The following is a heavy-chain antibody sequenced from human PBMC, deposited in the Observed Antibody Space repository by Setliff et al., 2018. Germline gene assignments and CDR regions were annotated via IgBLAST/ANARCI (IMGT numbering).Heavy chain of an antibody. D-gene: IGHD1-1*01. J-gene: IGHJ4*02. CDR1: RGSINSHY. Sequence: PSETLSLTCTVSRGSINSHYWSWIRQPAGKGLEWIGRIFGGGSTNYNPSLKSRVTMSIDTSKNQFFLKVRSVTAADTAVYYCARDRGSNNSPEDFDYWGLGTLVTVSS. CDR3: ARDRGSNNSPEDFDY. CDR2: IFGGGST. V-gene: IGHV4-4*07.